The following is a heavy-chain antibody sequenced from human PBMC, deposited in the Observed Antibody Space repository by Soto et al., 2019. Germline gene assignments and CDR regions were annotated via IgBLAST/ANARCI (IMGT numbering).Heavy chain of an antibody. CDR3: ARLSAAWFDR. Sequence: QVQLQESGPGLVKPSETLSLTCTVSGGSVSSGSYYWGWIRQPPGKGLEWIGYIYHSGSTNYNPSLKGRVTISVDTSKHQFSLSLPSVTAADTVVYYCARLSAAWFDRCGQGTLVNVAS. J-gene: IGHJ5*02. V-gene: IGHV4-61*01. CDR2: IYHSGST. CDR1: GGSVSSGSYY. D-gene: IGHD6-19*01.